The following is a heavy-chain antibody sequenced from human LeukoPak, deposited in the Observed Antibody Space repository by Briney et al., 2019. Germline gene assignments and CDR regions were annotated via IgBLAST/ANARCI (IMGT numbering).Heavy chain of an antibody. J-gene: IGHJ3*02. CDR1: GGSFGNYY. CDR2: IYDSGTT. Sequence: SETLSLTCTVSGGSFGNYYWSWIRQPPGKGLEWIGYIYDSGTTNYNPSLKSRVTISVDTATNQFTLKLRSVTAADTAVYYCARDFSAAFDIWGQGTMVTVSS. CDR3: ARDFSAAFDI. V-gene: IGHV4-59*01. D-gene: IGHD2/OR15-2a*01.